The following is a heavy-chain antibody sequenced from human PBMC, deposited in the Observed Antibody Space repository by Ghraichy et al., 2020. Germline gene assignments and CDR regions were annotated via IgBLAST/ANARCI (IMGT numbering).Heavy chain of an antibody. J-gene: IGHJ4*02. Sequence: SETQSLTCSVSGVSISSGGHYWSWVRQHPGRGLEWLGSIYYGGRTHFHPSLRSRLTISVDTTKNQLSLKLSSVIAADTAVYFCARGPYYYESSGDYLDYWGQGTLVSVSS. D-gene: IGHD3-22*01. CDR3: ARGPYYYESSGDYLDY. CDR2: IYYGGRT. V-gene: IGHV4-31*02. CDR1: GVSISSGGHY.